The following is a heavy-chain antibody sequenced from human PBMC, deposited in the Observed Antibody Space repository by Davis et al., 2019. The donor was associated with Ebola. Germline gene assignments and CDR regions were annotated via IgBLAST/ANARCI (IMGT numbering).Heavy chain of an antibody. V-gene: IGHV4-4*02. Sequence: SETLSLTCAVSGGSISSSNWWSWVRQPPGKGLEWIGEIYHSGSTNYNPSLKSRVTISVDKSKNQFSLKLSSVTAADTAVYFCARVTDYYDSSGWQYFFDFWGQGALVTVSS. CDR3: ARVTDYYDSSGWQYFFDF. CDR2: IYHSGST. D-gene: IGHD3-22*01. J-gene: IGHJ4*02. CDR1: GGSISSSNW.